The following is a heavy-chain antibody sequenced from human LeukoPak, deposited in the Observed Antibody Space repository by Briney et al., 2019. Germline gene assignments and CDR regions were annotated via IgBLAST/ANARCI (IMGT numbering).Heavy chain of an antibody. CDR2: IIPIFGTA. D-gene: IGHD3-22*01. CDR3: ARDYYDSSGYYGYFDY. J-gene: IGHJ4*02. Sequence: GASVKVSCKASGGTFSSYAISWVRQAPGQGLEWMGGIIPIFGTANYAQKFQGRVTITADESTSTAYMELSSLRSEDTAVYYCARDYYDSSGYYGYFDYWGQGTLVTVSS. CDR1: GGTFSSYA. V-gene: IGHV1-69*13.